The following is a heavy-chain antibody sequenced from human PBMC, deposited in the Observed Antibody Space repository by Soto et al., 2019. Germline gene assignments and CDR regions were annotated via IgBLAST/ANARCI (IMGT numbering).Heavy chain of an antibody. V-gene: IGHV3-21*01. CDR2: ISSSSSYI. CDR3: ARVVVVVAASNWFDP. Sequence: EVQLVESGGGLVKPGGSLRLSCAASGFTFSSYSMNWVRQAPGKGLEWVSSISSSSSYIYYADSVKGRFTISRDNAKNALDLQMNSMRAEDTAVYYCARVVVVVAASNWFDPWGQGTLVTVSS. J-gene: IGHJ5*02. D-gene: IGHD2-15*01. CDR1: GFTFSSYS.